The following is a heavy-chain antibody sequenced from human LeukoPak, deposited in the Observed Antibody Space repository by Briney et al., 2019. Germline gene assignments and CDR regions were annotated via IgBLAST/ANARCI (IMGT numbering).Heavy chain of an antibody. CDR2: IYYSGST. CDR3: ASSYYDILTGYRPSFDY. CDR1: GGSISSYY. V-gene: IGHV4-59*08. Sequence: SETLSLTCTVSGGSISSYYWSWIRQPPGKGLEWIGYIYYSGSTNYNPSLKSRVTISVDTSKNQFSLKLSSVTAADTAVYYCASSYYDILTGYRPSFDYWGRGTLVTVSS. J-gene: IGHJ4*02. D-gene: IGHD3-9*01.